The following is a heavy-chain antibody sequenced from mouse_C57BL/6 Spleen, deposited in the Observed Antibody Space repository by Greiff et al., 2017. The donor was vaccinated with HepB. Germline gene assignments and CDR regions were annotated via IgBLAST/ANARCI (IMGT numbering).Heavy chain of an antibody. V-gene: IGHV1-82*01. Sequence: VQLQQSGPELVKPGASVKISCKASGYAFSSSWMNWVKQRPGKGLEWIGRIYPGDGDTNYNGKFKGKATLTADKSSSTAYMQLSSLTSEDSAVYFCARYYYGSSYWAMDYWGQGTSVTVSS. J-gene: IGHJ4*01. CDR1: GYAFSSSW. CDR3: ARYYYGSSYWAMDY. CDR2: IYPGDGDT. D-gene: IGHD1-1*01.